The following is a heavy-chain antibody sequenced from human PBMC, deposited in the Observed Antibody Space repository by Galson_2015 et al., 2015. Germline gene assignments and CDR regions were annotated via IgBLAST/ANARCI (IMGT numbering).Heavy chain of an antibody. J-gene: IGHJ6*02. D-gene: IGHD2-2*01. CDR3: ARVSTAAGLGMDV. Sequence: LTCTVSGGSISSYYWSWIRQPPGKGLEWIGYIYYSGSTNYNPSLKSRVTISVDTSKNQFSLKLSSVTAADTAVYYCARVSTAAGLGMDVWGQGTTVTVSS. V-gene: IGHV4-59*01. CDR2: IYYSGST. CDR1: GGSISSYY.